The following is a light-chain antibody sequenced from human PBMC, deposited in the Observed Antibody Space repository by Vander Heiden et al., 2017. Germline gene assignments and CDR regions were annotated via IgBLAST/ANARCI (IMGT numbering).Light chain of an antibody. CDR3: IQALQPLPWGT. CDR2: LGT. CDR1: QRLLHSDRYNY. J-gene: IGKJ2*02. Sequence: DIVMTQSPLSLPVAPGEPASISHRSRQRLLHSDRYNYLDWYLRKPAQSPQLLYYLGTNRATGDPSWFSNNRSGTDFTLKIRIVAAEEVRVYYCIQALQPLPWGTFGQGTKLEIK. V-gene: IGKV2-28*01.